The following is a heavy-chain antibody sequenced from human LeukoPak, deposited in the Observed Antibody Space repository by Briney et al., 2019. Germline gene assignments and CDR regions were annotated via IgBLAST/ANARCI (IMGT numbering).Heavy chain of an antibody. CDR3: ARDGAVGYYYDSSGYYFLDY. Sequence: GGSLRLSCAASGFTFSTYWMSWVRQAPGKGLEWVAHIKDDGSEKYYVGSVEGRFTISRDNSKNTLYLQMNSLRAEDTAVYYCARDGAVGYYYDSSGYYFLDYWGQGTLVTVSS. V-gene: IGHV3-7*01. J-gene: IGHJ4*02. D-gene: IGHD3-22*01. CDR1: GFTFSTYW. CDR2: IKDDGSEK.